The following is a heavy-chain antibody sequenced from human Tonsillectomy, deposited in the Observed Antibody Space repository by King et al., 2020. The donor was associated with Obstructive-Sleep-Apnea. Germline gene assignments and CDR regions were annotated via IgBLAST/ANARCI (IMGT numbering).Heavy chain of an antibody. CDR2: IDHSGST. CDR1: GGSFSGHY. Sequence: VQLQQGGAGLLKPSETLSLTCAVLGGSFSGHYWSWIRQPPGKGLEWIGEIDHSGSTNYNPSLKSRVTISLDTSKNQFSLRLSSVTAADTAVYYCARRDDSWGQGTLVTVSS. CDR3: ARRDDS. V-gene: IGHV4-34*01. J-gene: IGHJ4*02.